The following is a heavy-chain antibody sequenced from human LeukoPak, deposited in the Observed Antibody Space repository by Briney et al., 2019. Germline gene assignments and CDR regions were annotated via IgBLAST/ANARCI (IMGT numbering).Heavy chain of an antibody. CDR2: ISGDGRNI. D-gene: IGHD3-9*01. CDR3: TRDLMDYDVSTGLHHYYMDV. V-gene: IGHV3-74*01. Sequence: GGSLRLSCVASGFTLSSYWMHWVRQDPRKGLVWVSRISGDGRNINYADSVRGRFTISRDNAKNTLYLRMNTLRVGDTAVYYCTRDLMDYDVSTGLHHYYMDVWGQGTTVTVSS. J-gene: IGHJ6*02. CDR1: GFTLSSYW.